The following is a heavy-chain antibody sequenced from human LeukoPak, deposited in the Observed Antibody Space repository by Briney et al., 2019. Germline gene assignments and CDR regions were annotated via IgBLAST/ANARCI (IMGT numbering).Heavy chain of an antibody. Sequence: GRSLRLSCAASGPTFRSYWMHWVRQAPGKGLVWVSRINSDGSSTSYADSVKGRLTISRDNAKNTLYLQMNSLRAEDTAVYYCARDLGRDGYFDYWGQGILVTVSS. CDR1: GPTFRSYW. CDR3: ARDLGRDGYFDY. V-gene: IGHV3-74*01. D-gene: IGHD5-24*01. J-gene: IGHJ4*02. CDR2: INSDGSST.